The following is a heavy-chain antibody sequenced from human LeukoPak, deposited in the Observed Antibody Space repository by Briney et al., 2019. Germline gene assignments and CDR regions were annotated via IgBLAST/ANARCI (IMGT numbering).Heavy chain of an antibody. V-gene: IGHV3-21*01. Sequence: PGGSLRLSCAASGFTFSSYSMNWVRQAPGKGLEWVSSISSSSSYIYYADSVKGRFTISRDNAKNSLYLQMNSLGAEDTAVYYCARESMVRGVIITYYFDYWGQGTLVTVSS. J-gene: IGHJ4*02. CDR2: ISSSSSYI. D-gene: IGHD3-10*01. CDR1: GFTFSSYS. CDR3: ARESMVRGVIITYYFDY.